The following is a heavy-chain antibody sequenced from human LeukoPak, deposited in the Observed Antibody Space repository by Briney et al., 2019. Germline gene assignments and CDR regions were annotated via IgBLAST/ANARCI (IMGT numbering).Heavy chain of an antibody. CDR3: VQDWAWGAFGY. D-gene: IGHD7-27*01. Sequence: GGSLRLSCAASGFTFSSYSMNWVRQAPGKGLEWVSYISSSSSTIYYADSVKGRFTIYRDNSKNTLYLQMNRLGAEDTAIYYCVQDWAWGAFGYWGQGTLVTVSS. CDR1: GFTFSSYS. J-gene: IGHJ4*02. V-gene: IGHV3-48*01. CDR2: ISSSSSTI.